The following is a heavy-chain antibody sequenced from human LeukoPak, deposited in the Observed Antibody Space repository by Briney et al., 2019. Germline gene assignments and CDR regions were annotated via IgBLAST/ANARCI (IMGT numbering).Heavy chain of an antibody. CDR3: ARLAGYCSSTSCPPRTNYFDH. J-gene: IGHJ4*02. V-gene: IGHV5-51*01. Sequence: GESLKISCKGSGYSFTSYWIGWVRQMPGKGLEWMGIIYPGDSDTRYSPSFQGQVTISADKSISTAYLQWSSLKASDTAMYYCARLAGYCSSTSCPPRTNYFDHWGQGTLVTVSS. CDR1: GYSFTSYW. D-gene: IGHD2-2*01. CDR2: IYPGDSDT.